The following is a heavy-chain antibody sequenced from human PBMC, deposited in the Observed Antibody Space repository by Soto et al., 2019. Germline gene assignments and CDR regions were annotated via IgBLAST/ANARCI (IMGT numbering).Heavy chain of an antibody. Sequence: EVQLAESGGGLIQPGGSLRLSCAASGFTVNSNYMTWVRQAPGKGLEWVSVINSGGSTYYADSVKGRFTISRDNSKNTMYLQMSSLRAEDTAVYYCARGYCSGGSCYSGWSMDVWGQGTTVTVSS. D-gene: IGHD2-15*01. CDR1: GFTVNSNY. V-gene: IGHV3-53*01. CDR3: ARGYCSGGSCYSGWSMDV. CDR2: INSGGST. J-gene: IGHJ6*02.